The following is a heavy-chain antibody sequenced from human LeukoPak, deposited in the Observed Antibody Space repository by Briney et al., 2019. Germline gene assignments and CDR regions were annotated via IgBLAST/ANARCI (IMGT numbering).Heavy chain of an antibody. V-gene: IGHV3-53*01. CDR1: GFTVSSNY. CDR3: ARVGSYYYYGMDV. Sequence: GGSLRLSCAASGFTVSSNYMSWVRQAPGKGLEWVSVIYSGGSTYYADSVKGRFTISRDSSKNTLYLQMNSLRAEDTAVYYCARVGSYYYYGMDVWGQGTTVTVSS. J-gene: IGHJ6*02. CDR2: IYSGGST.